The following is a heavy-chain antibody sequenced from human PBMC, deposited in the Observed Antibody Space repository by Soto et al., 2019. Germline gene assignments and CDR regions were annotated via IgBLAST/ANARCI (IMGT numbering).Heavy chain of an antibody. J-gene: IGHJ6*02. CDR3: ARADYDLLTGYHYGMDV. CDR1: GFTFSSYG. Sequence: PGGSLRLSCAASGFTFSSYGMHWVRQAPGKGLEWVAVIWYDGSNKYYADSVKGRFTISRDNSKNTLYLQMNSLRAEDTAVYYCARADYDLLTGYHYGMDVWGQGTTVTVSS. V-gene: IGHV3-33*01. CDR2: IWYDGSNK. D-gene: IGHD3-9*01.